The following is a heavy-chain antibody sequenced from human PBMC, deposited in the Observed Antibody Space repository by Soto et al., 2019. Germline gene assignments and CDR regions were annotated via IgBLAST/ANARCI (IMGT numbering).Heavy chain of an antibody. J-gene: IGHJ4*02. CDR2: ISYDGSNK. V-gene: IGHV3-30*18. Sequence: GGSLRLSCAASGFTFSSYGMHWVRQAPGKGLEWVAVISYDGSNKYYADSVKGRFTISRDNSKNTLYLQMNSLRAEDTAVYYCAKDYCTNGVCYGKSYWGQGTLVTVSS. D-gene: IGHD2-8*01. CDR1: GFTFSSYG. CDR3: AKDYCTNGVCYGKSY.